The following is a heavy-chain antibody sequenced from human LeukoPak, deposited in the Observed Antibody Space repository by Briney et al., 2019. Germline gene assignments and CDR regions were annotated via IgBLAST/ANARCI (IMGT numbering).Heavy chain of an antibody. D-gene: IGHD1-14*01. V-gene: IGHV3-23*01. J-gene: IGHJ4*02. CDR3: ADYRKPQGLDY. Sequence: GGSLRLSCEVSEFPFSIYAMAWVRQAPGQGLEWVSAIDASGSDTYYTDSVKGRFTISRDNSKNTVYLQMNSLRVEDTAVYYCADYRKPQGLDYWGQGTLVTVSS. CDR1: EFPFSIYA. CDR2: IDASGSDT.